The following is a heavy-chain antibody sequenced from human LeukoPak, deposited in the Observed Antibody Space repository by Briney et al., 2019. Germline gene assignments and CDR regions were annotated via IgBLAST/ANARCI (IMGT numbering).Heavy chain of an antibody. D-gene: IGHD3-22*01. CDR1: GFTFSSYS. CDR2: ISSSSSYI. V-gene: IGHV3-21*01. J-gene: IGHJ1*01. Sequence: PGGSLRLSCAASGFTFSSYSMNWVRQAPGKGLEWVSSISSSSSYIYYADSVKGRFTISRDNAKNSLYLQMNSLRAEDTAVCYCARDPGYYDSSGYFPAYFQHWGQGTLVTVSS. CDR3: ARDPGYYDSSGYFPAYFQH.